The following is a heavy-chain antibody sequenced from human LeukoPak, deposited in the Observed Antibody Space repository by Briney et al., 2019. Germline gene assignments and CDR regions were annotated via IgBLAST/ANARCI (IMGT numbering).Heavy chain of an antibody. CDR3: ARGHRTYYYGSGSYPSYFDY. D-gene: IGHD3-10*01. CDR2: IYSSGST. V-gene: IGHV4-61*02. Sequence: SQTLSLTCTVSGGSISSGSYYWSWLRQPAGTGLEWIGRIYSSGSTNYNPSLKSRVTISVDTSKNQFSLKLSSVTAADTAVYYCARGHRTYYYGSGSYPSYFDYWGQGTLVTVSS. CDR1: GGSISSGSYY. J-gene: IGHJ4*02.